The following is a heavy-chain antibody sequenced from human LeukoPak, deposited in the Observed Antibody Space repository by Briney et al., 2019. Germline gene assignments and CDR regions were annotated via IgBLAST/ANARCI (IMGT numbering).Heavy chain of an antibody. Sequence: ASMKVSCKAFGYTFTGYYIYWVRQAPGQGLEWEGWINPNNGGTNYAQKFQGRVTMTRDTSVSTAYMELSGLRSDDTAVYYCARGEGIAARPTVDYWGQGTLVTVSS. CDR3: ARGEGIAARPTVDY. D-gene: IGHD6-6*01. CDR2: INPNNGGT. CDR1: GYTFTGYY. J-gene: IGHJ4*02. V-gene: IGHV1-2*02.